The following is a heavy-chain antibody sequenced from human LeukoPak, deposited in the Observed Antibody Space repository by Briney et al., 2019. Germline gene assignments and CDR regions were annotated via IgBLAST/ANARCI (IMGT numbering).Heavy chain of an antibody. V-gene: IGHV4-4*07. CDR2: INISGST. J-gene: IGHJ5*02. Sequence: SETLSLTCTVSGGSFSGYYWSWIRQPAGKGLEWIGRINISGSTNYNPSLKSRVTMSVDTSKNQFSLKLSSVTAADTAVYYCARGGYSSSWYAFPYGGWFDPWGQGTLVTVSS. CDR1: GGSFSGYY. CDR3: ARGGYSSSWYAFPYGGWFDP. D-gene: IGHD6-13*01.